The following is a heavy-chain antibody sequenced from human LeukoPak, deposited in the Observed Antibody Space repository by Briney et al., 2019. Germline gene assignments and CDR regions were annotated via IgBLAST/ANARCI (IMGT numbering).Heavy chain of an antibody. D-gene: IGHD1-26*01. V-gene: IGHV4-34*01. J-gene: IGHJ5*02. CDR3: ARLEYSGSYYGLSWFDP. CDR1: GGSFSGYY. CDR2: INHSGST. Sequence: PSETLSLTCAVYGGSFSGYYWSWIRQPPGKGLEWIGEINHSGSTNYNPSLKSRVTISVDTSKNQLSLKLSSLTAADTAVYYCARLEYSGSYYGLSWFDPWGQGTLVTVSS.